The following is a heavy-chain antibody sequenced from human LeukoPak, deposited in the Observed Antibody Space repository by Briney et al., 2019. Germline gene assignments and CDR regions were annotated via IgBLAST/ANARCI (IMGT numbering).Heavy chain of an antibody. D-gene: IGHD5-12*01. J-gene: IGHJ6*03. V-gene: IGHV3-74*01. CDR2: INSDGSSR. CDR3: ARDSFRVATITFYYYYYMDV. Sequence: GGSLRLSCAASGFTFSSYWMHWVRQAPGKGLVWVSRINSDGSSRSYADSVKGRFTISRDNAKNSLYLQMNGLRAEDTAVYYCARDSFRVATITFYYYYYMDVWGKGTTVTVSS. CDR1: GFTFSSYW.